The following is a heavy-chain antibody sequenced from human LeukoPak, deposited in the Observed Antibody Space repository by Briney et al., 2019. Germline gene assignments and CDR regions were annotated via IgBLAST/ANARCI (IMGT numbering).Heavy chain of an antibody. CDR2: IIPILGIA. CDR1: GGTFSSYT. Sequence: SVKASCKASGGTFSSYTISWVRQAPGQGLEWMGRIIPILGIANYAQKFQGRVTITADKSTSTAYMELSSLRSEDTAVYYCARMSSGSYFGRYYYYGMDVWGQGTTVTVSS. V-gene: IGHV1-69*02. J-gene: IGHJ6*02. CDR3: ARMSSGSYFGRYYYYGMDV. D-gene: IGHD3-10*01.